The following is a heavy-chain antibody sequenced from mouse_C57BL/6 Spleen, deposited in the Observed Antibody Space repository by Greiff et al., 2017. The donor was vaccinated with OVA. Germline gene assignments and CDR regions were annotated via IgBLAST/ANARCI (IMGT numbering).Heavy chain of an antibody. V-gene: IGHV1-4*01. Sequence: QVQLQQSGAELARPGASVKMSCKASGYTFTSYTMHWVKQRPGQGLEWIGYINPSSGYTKYNQKFKDKATLTADKSSSTAYMQLSSLTSEDSAVYYCAIYYGNYVFAYWGQGTLVTVSA. CDR1: GYTFTSYT. J-gene: IGHJ3*01. D-gene: IGHD2-1*01. CDR3: AIYYGNYVFAY. CDR2: INPSSGYT.